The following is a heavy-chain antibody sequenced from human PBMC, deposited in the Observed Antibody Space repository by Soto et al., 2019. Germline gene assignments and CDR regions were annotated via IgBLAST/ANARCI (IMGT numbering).Heavy chain of an antibody. CDR2: ISYDGSNK. V-gene: IGHV3-30*18. CDR3: AKASLSNEITTFYGMDV. J-gene: IGHJ6*02. D-gene: IGHD3-16*01. Sequence: QVQLVESGGGVVQPGRSLRLSCAASGFTFSSYGMHWVRQAPGKGLEWVAVISYDGSNKYYADSVKGRFTISSDNSKNTLDLQMNSLRAEDTAVYYCAKASLSNEITTFYGMDVWGQGTTVTVSS. CDR1: GFTFSSYG.